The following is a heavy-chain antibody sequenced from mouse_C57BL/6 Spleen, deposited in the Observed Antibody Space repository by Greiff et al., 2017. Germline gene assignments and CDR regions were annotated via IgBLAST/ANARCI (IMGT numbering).Heavy chain of an antibody. CDR1: GYTFTSYW. CDR2: IDPSDSYT. CDR3: ARGATVVALYYARDY. V-gene: IGHV1-69*01. J-gene: IGHJ4*01. D-gene: IGHD1-1*01. Sequence: QVQLQQPGAELVMPGASVKLSCKASGYTFTSYWMHWVKQRPGQGLEWIGEIDPSDSYTNYNQKFKGKSTLTVDKSSSTAYMQLSSLTSEDSAVYYCARGATVVALYYARDYGGQGTSVTVSS.